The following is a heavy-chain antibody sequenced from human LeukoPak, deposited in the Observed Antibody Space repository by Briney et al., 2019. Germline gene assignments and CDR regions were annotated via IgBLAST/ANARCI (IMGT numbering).Heavy chain of an antibody. Sequence: PLGSPRLSPAASGFTFNTYAMRCVCQSPGGGLWRVSAICGSGGTPYYADSVKGRFTISRDNSENTLYLQMNSLRAEDTTVYYCAKFGWSVPAASPLDYWGQGTLVTVSS. CDR1: GFTFNTYA. V-gene: IGHV3-23*01. CDR2: ICGSGGTP. J-gene: IGHJ4*02. D-gene: IGHD2-2*01. CDR3: AKFGWSVPAASPLDY.